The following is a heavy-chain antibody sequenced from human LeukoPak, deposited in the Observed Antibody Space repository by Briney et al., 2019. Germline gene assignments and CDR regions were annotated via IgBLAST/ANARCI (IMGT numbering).Heavy chain of an antibody. D-gene: IGHD1-26*01. V-gene: IGHV4-34*01. CDR2: IYYSGST. CDR3: AKSGGYGLIDY. CDR1: GGSFDGYY. Sequence: SETLSLTCAVFGGSFDGYYWTWIRQPPGKGLEWIGNIYYSGSTYYNASLQSRVTISIDTSKNQFSLRLNSVTAADTAMYYCAKSGGYGLIDYWGQGTLVTVSS. J-gene: IGHJ4*02.